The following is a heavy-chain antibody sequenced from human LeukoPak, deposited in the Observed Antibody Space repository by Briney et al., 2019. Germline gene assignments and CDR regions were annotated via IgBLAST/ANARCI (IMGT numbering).Heavy chain of an antibody. Sequence: SETLSLTCTVSGGSISSYYWSWIRQPPGKGLEWIGYIYYSGSTNYNPSLKSRVTISVDTSKNQFSLKLSSVTAADTAVYYCARVLVRGVISYYYYVDVWGKGTTVTVSS. CDR3: ARVLVRGVISYYYYVDV. J-gene: IGHJ6*03. D-gene: IGHD3-10*01. V-gene: IGHV4-59*01. CDR2: IYYSGST. CDR1: GGSISSYY.